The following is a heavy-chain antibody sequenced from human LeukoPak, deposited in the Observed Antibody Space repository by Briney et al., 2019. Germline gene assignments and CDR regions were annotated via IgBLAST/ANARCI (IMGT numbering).Heavy chain of an antibody. CDR2: IWSDGTNR. CDR3: VKERGPFDAFDI. J-gene: IGHJ3*02. Sequence: AGGSLRLSCAASGFTFSTYGMHWVRQAPGKGLEWVAVIWSDGTNRFYADSVKGRFTFSRDNSKNTLSPQMNSLRAEDTAVYYCVKERGPFDAFDIWGHGTMVTVSS. CDR1: GFTFSTYG. V-gene: IGHV3-33*06.